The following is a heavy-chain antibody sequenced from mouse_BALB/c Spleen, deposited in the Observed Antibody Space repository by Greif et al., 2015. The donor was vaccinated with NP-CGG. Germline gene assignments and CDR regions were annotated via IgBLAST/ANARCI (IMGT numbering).Heavy chain of an antibody. J-gene: IGHJ4*01. V-gene: IGHV1-7*01. D-gene: IGHD1-1*01. CDR3: ASYYGSGYAMDY. CDR1: GYTFTSYW. CDR2: INPSTGYT. Sequence: VQLQQSGAKLAKPGASVKMSCKASGYTFTSYWMHWVKQRPGQGLEWIGYINPSTGYTEYNQKFKDKATLTADKSSSTAYMQLSSLTSEDSAVYYCASYYGSGYAMDYWGQGTSVTVSS.